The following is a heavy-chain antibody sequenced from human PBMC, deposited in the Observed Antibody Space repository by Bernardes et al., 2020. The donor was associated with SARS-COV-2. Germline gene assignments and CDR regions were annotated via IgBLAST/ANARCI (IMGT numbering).Heavy chain of an antibody. Sequence: GSLRLSCAASGSSFSSYAMTWVRQAPGKGLEWVSALSGSAGSTYYADSLKGRFTISRDNSKNTLYLQMNSLRAEDTAVYYCARSRDYGDFGGILRGYYFDYWGQGTLVTVSS. CDR3: ARSRDYGDFGGILRGYYFDY. CDR2: LSGSAGST. V-gene: IGHV3-23*01. D-gene: IGHD4-17*01. CDR1: GSSFSSYA. J-gene: IGHJ4*02.